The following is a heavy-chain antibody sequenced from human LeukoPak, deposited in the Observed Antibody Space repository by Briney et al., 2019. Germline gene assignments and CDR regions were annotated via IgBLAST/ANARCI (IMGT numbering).Heavy chain of an antibody. CDR3: TTDPPPYSSGLYFDY. CDR2: IKSKTDGGTT. CDR1: GFTFSNAW. V-gene: IGHV3-15*01. Sequence: GGSLRLSCAASGFTFSNAWMSWVRQAPGKGLEWVGRIKSKTDGGTTDYAAPVKGRFTISRDDSKNTLYLQMNSLKTEDTAVYYCTTDPPPYSSGLYFDYWGQGTLVTVSS. J-gene: IGHJ4*02. D-gene: IGHD6-19*01.